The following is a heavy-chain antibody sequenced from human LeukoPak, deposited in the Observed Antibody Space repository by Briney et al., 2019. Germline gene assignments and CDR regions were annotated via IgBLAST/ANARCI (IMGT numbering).Heavy chain of an antibody. CDR2: IYPGDSDT. CDR1: GYSFTTYW. V-gene: IGHV5-51*01. J-gene: IGHJ3*02. D-gene: IGHD1-26*01. CDR3: ARAFRSYVWDAFDI. Sequence: PGESLEISCKGSGYSFTTYWIGWVRQMPGKGLEWMGIIYPGDSDTRYSPSSQGQVTISADKSISTAYLQWSSLKASVTAMYYCARAFRSYVWDAFDIWGQGTMVTVSS.